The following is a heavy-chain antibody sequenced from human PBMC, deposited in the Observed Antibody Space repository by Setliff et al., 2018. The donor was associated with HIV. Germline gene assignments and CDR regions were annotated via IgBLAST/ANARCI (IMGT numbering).Heavy chain of an antibody. D-gene: IGHD3-10*01. Sequence: PSETLSLTCTVSGDSISSYYWSWIRQPPGKGLEWIGYIYTSGVTDYNPSLKSRVTISGDTSKNQFSLKLSSMPAADTAVYYCARDRRGYYYGSGSCYMDVWGTGTTVTVSS. CDR1: GDSISSYY. CDR2: IYTSGVT. V-gene: IGHV4-4*08. J-gene: IGHJ6*03. CDR3: ARDRRGYYYGSGSCYMDV.